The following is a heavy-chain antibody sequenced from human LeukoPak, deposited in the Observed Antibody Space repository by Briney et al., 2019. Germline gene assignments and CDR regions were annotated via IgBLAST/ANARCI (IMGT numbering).Heavy chain of an antibody. V-gene: IGHV3-23*01. CDR1: GFTFSSYA. J-gene: IGHJ4*02. CDR2: ISGIGGGGST. CDR3: AGGVLPYYFDY. Sequence: PGGSLRLSCAASGFTFSSYAMSWVRQAPGKGLEWVSAISGIGGGGSTFYADSVKGRLSIARDNSKNTLYLHMDSLRVEDTAVYYCAGGVLPYYFDYWGQGTLVTVSA. D-gene: IGHD6-13*01.